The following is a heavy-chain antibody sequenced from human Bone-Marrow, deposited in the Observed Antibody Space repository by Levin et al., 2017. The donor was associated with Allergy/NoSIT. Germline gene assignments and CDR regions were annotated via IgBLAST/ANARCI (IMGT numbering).Heavy chain of an antibody. CDR1: GFTVSNNY. D-gene: IGHD1-7*01. CDR2: MYSGGDT. CDR3: SRSYDWNYA. V-gene: IGHV3-66*01. J-gene: IGHJ4*02. Sequence: SCAASGFTVSNNYMKWVRQAPGKGLEWVSLMYSGGDTLYSDSVKGRFTISRDSSNNTVYLQMNSLRAEDTAVYYCSRSYDWNYAGGQGTLVTVSS.